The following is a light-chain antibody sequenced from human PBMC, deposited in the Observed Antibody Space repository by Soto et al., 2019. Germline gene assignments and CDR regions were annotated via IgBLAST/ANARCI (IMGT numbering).Light chain of an antibody. CDR1: SSDVGGNNY. V-gene: IGLV2-8*01. CDR3: CSYAGSDNYVV. Sequence: QSALTQPPSASGSPGQSVTISCTGTSSDVGGNNYVSWYQQHPGKAPKLIIYEVTERPSGVPDRFSGSKSGNTASLTVSGLQAEDEADYHCCSYAGSDNYVVFGGGTKVTVL. CDR2: EVT. J-gene: IGLJ2*01.